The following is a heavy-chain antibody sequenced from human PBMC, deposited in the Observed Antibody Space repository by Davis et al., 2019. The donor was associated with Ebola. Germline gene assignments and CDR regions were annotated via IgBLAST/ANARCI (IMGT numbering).Heavy chain of an antibody. J-gene: IGHJ6*02. V-gene: IGHV1-46*01. Sequence: ASVKVSCKASGYTFTSYYMHWVRQAPGQGLEWMGIINPSGGSTSYAQKFQGRVTMTRDTSTSTVYMELSSLRSEDTAVYYCARDGGHCSGGSCYLVSYYYYGMDVWGQGTTVTVSS. CDR1: GYTFTSYY. CDR2: INPSGGST. CDR3: ARDGGHCSGGSCYLVSYYYYGMDV. D-gene: IGHD2-15*01.